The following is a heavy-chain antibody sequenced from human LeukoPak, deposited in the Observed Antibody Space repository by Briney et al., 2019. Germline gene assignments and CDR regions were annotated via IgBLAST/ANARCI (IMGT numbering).Heavy chain of an antibody. Sequence: ASVKVSCKASGYTFTSYAINWLRQAPGQGLEWMGWISTNTGNPTYAQGFTGRFVFSLDTSVSTAYLQISSLKAEDTAVYYCARDAATINFDSWGQGTLVTVSS. CDR2: ISTNTGNP. CDR3: ARDAATINFDS. J-gene: IGHJ4*02. D-gene: IGHD5-24*01. V-gene: IGHV7-4-1*02. CDR1: GYTFTSYA.